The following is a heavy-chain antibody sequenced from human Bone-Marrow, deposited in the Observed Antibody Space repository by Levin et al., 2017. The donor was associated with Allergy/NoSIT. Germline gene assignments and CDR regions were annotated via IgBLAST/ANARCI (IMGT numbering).Heavy chain of an antibody. D-gene: IGHD3-9*01. J-gene: IGHJ4*02. V-gene: IGHV1-2*06. CDR1: GYTFTDYY. CDR2: IIPKSGRT. Sequence: PGESLKISCKASGYTFTDYYIHWVRQAPGQGPEWMGRIIPKSGRTKYAEKFQGRVTMTRDTTISATYLELNSLRSDDTAVYFCARTPNPRSDDWFIDQWGQGTPVTVSS. CDR3: ARTPNPRSDDWFIDQ.